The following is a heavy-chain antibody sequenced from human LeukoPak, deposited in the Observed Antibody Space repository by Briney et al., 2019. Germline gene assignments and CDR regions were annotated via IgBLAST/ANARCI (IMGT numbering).Heavy chain of an antibody. V-gene: IGHV3-23*01. CDR3: AKGGCRGTCNPLAY. J-gene: IGHJ4*02. D-gene: IGHD2-15*01. CDR1: GFTFSGSG. Sequence: GGSLRLSCAASGFTFSGSGMSWVRQAPGKGLEWISSSGDSDGSTYYADSLEGRFTISRDNSKNTLYLQMNNRRAEDTAVYYCAKGGCRGTCNPLAYWGQGALVTVSP. CDR2: SGDSDGST.